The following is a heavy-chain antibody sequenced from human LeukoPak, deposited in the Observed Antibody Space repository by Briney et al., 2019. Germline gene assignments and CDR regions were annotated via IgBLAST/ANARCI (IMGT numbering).Heavy chain of an antibody. D-gene: IGHD2-2*01. CDR2: IIPIFGTA. CDR3: AVTPAAIYNWYFDL. J-gene: IGHJ2*01. Sequence: SVKVSCTASGGTFSSYAISWVRQAPGQGLEWMGGIIPIFGTANYAQKFQGRVTITADESTSTAYMELSSLRSEDTAVYYCAVTPAAIYNWYFDLWGRGTLVTVSS. V-gene: IGHV1-69*13. CDR1: GGTFSSYA.